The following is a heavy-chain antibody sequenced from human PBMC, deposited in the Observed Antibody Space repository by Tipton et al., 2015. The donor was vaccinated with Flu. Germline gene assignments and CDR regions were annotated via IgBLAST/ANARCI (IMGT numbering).Heavy chain of an antibody. D-gene: IGHD3-3*01. J-gene: IGHJ6*02. CDR3: ARELRFLEGSMDV. CDR2: IFYRGTT. V-gene: IGHV4-59*02. CDR1: GGSVSSNY. Sequence: TLSLTCTVSGGSVSSNYWIWIRQFPGKGLEWIGFIFYRGTTNYNPSLKSRVSISSDTSKNEFSLKLTSVTAADTAAYYCARELRFLEGSMDVWGQGATVTVSS.